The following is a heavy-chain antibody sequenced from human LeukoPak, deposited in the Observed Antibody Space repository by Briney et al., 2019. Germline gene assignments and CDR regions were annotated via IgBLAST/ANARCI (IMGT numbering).Heavy chain of an antibody. CDR2: INANSGAT. CDR1: GFAFSFFA. Sequence: GGSLRLSCTASGFAFSFFAMSWLRQPPGKGLEWVSTINANSGATSYAAFVRGRFTISRDNSKNKLYLQLNSLRAEDTAVYYCARQQNIRGLITVVDSWGQGTLVTVSS. D-gene: IGHD3-10*01. CDR3: ARQQNIRGLITVVDS. V-gene: IGHV3-23*01. J-gene: IGHJ4*02.